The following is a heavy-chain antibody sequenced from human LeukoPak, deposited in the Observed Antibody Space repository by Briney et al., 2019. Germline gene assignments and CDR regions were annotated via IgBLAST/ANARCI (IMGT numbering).Heavy chain of an antibody. J-gene: IGHJ3*01. D-gene: IGHD2-2*02. V-gene: IGHV3-48*03. CDR3: ARDRDCSSTSCYNAFDV. Sequence: GGSLRLSCAASGFTFSSYEMNWVRQAPGKGLEWVSYISSSGSTIYYADSVKGRFTISRDNAKNTLYLQMNSLRVEDTAVYYCARDRDCSSTSCYNAFDVWGQGTMVTVSS. CDR2: ISSSGSTI. CDR1: GFTFSSYE.